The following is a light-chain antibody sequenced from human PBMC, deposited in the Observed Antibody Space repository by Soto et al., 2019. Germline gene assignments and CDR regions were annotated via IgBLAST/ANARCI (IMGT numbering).Light chain of an antibody. V-gene: IGLV2-8*01. CDR1: SSDVGGYDY. Sequence: QSALTQPPSASGSPGQSVTISCTGTSSDVGGYDYVSWYQQRPGKAPKLMICEVNQRPSGVPDRFSGSKSGNTASLTVSGLQAEDEADYYCSSYAGSNNLVFGGGTKLTVL. CDR2: EVN. J-gene: IGLJ2*01. CDR3: SSYAGSNNLV.